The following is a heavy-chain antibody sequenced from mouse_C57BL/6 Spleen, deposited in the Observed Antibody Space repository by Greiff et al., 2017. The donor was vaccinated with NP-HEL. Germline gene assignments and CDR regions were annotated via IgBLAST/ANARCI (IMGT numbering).Heavy chain of an antibody. J-gene: IGHJ2*01. V-gene: IGHV1-61*01. CDR1: GYTFTSYW. Sequence: QVHVKQPGAELVRPGSSVKLSCKASGYTFTSYWMDWVKQRPGQGLEWIGNIYPSDSETHYNQKFKDKATLTVDKSSSTAYMQLSSLTSEDSAVYYCARKRDYAYFDYWGQGTTLTVSS. CDR2: IYPSDSET. D-gene: IGHD2-4*01. CDR3: ARKRDYAYFDY.